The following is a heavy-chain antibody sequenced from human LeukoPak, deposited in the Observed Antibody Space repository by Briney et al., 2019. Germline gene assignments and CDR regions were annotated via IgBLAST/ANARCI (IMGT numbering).Heavy chain of an antibody. CDR3: ARDPEGLSRTKDYYYGMDV. J-gene: IGHJ6*02. V-gene: IGHV3-21*01. D-gene: IGHD5/OR15-5a*01. Sequence: GGSLRLSCAAFGFTFSSYSMNWVRQAPGKGLEWVSSISSSSSYIYYADSVKGRFTISRDNAKNSLYLQMNSLRAEDTAVYYCARDPEGLSRTKDYYYGMDVWGQGTTVTVSS. CDR2: ISSSSSYI. CDR1: GFTFSSYS.